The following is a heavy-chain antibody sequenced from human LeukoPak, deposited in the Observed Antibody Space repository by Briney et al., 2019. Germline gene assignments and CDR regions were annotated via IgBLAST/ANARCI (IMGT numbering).Heavy chain of an antibody. CDR3: ARTGSYYDFWSGYHTPYYFDY. J-gene: IGHJ4*02. V-gene: IGHV1-2*02. Sequence: GASVKVSCKASGYTFTGYYMHWVRQAPGQGLEWMGWINPNSGGTNYAQKFQGRVTMTRDTSISTAYMELSRLRSDDTAVYYCARTGSYYDFWSGYHTPYYFDYWGQGTLVTVSS. CDR1: GYTFTGYY. CDR2: INPNSGGT. D-gene: IGHD3-3*01.